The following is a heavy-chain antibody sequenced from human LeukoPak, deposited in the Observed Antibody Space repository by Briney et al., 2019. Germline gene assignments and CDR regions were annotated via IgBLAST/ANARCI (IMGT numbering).Heavy chain of an antibody. CDR3: ARDLCSNGVCYTNYGMDV. D-gene: IGHD2-8*01. Sequence: PSETLSLTCTVSGGSIAGYYWSWIRQCAGKGLEWIGRIYTSGSTKYNPSLESRVTMSVDTSKNQLSLKMISATAADTAVYYCARDLCSNGVCYTNYGMDVWGQGTTVTVS. CDR2: IYTSGST. CDR1: GGSIAGYY. J-gene: IGHJ6*02. V-gene: IGHV4-4*07.